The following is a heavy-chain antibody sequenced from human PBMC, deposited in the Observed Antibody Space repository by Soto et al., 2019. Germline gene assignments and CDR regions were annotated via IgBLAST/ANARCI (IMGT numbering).Heavy chain of an antibody. J-gene: IGHJ4*02. CDR3: ATVYIYDSSGYYFDY. D-gene: IGHD3-22*01. CDR2: FDPEDGET. CDR1: GYTLTELS. Sequence: ASVKVSCKVSGYTLTELSMHWVRQAPGKGLGWMGGFDPEDGETIYAQKFQGRVTMTEDTSTDTAYMELSSLRSEDTAVYYCATVYIYDSSGYYFDYWGQGTLVTVSS. V-gene: IGHV1-24*01.